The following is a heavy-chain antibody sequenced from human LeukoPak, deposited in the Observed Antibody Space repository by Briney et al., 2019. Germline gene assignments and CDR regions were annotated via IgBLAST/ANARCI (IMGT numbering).Heavy chain of an antibody. J-gene: IGHJ4*02. Sequence: GGSLRLSCAASGFTFDDYAMHWVRQAPGKGLEWVSLISGDGGSTYYADSVKGRFTISRDNSKNSLYLQMNSLRTEDTALYHCAKEGGYSYGYVVYFDYWGQGTLVTVSS. D-gene: IGHD5-18*01. CDR3: AKEGGYSYGYVVYFDY. CDR2: ISGDGGST. V-gene: IGHV3-43*02. CDR1: GFTFDDYA.